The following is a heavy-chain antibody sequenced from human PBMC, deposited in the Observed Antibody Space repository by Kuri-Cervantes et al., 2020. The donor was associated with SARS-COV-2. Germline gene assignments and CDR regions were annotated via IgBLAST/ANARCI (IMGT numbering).Heavy chain of an antibody. J-gene: IGHJ6*02. CDR2: ISSSSSYI. V-gene: IGHV3-21*01. Sequence: LSLTCVASGFILINYDMNWVRQAPGKGLEWVSSISSSSSYIYYADSVKGRFTISRDNAKNSLYLQMNSLRAEDTAVYYCASSSSSPYYYYGMDVWGQGTTVTVSS. CDR1: GFILINYD. D-gene: IGHD6-6*01. CDR3: ASSSSSPYYYYGMDV.